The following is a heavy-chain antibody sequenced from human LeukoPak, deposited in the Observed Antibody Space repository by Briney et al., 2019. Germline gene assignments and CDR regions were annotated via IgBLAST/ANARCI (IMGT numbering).Heavy chain of an antibody. D-gene: IGHD6-13*01. Sequence: GGSLRLSCAASGFTVSSNYMSWVRQAPGKGLEWVSVIYSGGSTYYADSVKGRFTISRDNAKNTLYLQMNSLRAEDTAVYYCARESGIAAALDLWGQGTLVTVSS. CDR1: GFTVSSNY. CDR2: IYSGGST. J-gene: IGHJ5*02. CDR3: ARESGIAAALDL. V-gene: IGHV3-53*01.